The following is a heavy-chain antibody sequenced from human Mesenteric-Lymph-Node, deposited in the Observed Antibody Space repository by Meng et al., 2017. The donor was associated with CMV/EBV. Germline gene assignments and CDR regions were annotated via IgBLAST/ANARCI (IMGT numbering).Heavy chain of an antibody. D-gene: IGHD6-6*01. Sequence: SETLSLTCTVSGGSISSYYWSWIRQPPGKGLEWIGCIYHSGSTNYNPSPKSRVTVSIDTSKKQFSLKLSSVTAADTAVYYCARIRGSSVLDYWGQGTLVTVSS. J-gene: IGHJ4*02. V-gene: IGHV4-59*01. CDR3: ARIRGSSVLDY. CDR1: GGSISSYY. CDR2: IYHSGST.